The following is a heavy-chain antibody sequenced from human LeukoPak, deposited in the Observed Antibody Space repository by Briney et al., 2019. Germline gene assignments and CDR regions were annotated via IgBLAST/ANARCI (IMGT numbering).Heavy chain of an antibody. CDR2: ISSSSSYI. Sequence: PGGSLRLSCAASGFTFSSYSMNWVRQAPGKGLEWVSSISSSSSYIYYADSVKGRFTISRDNAKNSLYLQMNSLRAKDAAVYYCARDGIGPHYDYYYGMDVWGQGTTVTVSS. D-gene: IGHD3/OR15-3a*01. V-gene: IGHV3-21*01. J-gene: IGHJ6*02. CDR1: GFTFSSYS. CDR3: ARDGIGPHYDYYYGMDV.